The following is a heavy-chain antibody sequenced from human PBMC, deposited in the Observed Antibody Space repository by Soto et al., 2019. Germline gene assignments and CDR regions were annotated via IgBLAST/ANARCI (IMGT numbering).Heavy chain of an antibody. CDR1: GFTFINYA. Sequence: EVQLLESGGGLVQPGGSLRLSCVGSGFTFINYAMNWVRQTPGKGLEWVSTISGGGVRTFDADTVKGRFTISRDNSKNTVNLQMNSLRADDTAVYYCARKVLGSTSRPDWWYFDLWGRGTLVTVSS. CDR3: ARKVLGSTSRPDWWYFDL. V-gene: IGHV3-23*01. CDR2: ISGGGVRT. D-gene: IGHD2-2*01. J-gene: IGHJ2*01.